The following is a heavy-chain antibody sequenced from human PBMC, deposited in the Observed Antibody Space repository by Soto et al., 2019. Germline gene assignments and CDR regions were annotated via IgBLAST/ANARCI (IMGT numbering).Heavy chain of an antibody. V-gene: IGHV3-48*03. Sequence: HPGGSLRLSCAASGFTFSSYEMNWVRQAPGKGLEWVSYISSSGSTIYYADSVKGRFTISRDNAKNSLYLQMNSLRAEDTAVYYCAREGNWFDPWGQGTLVTVSS. CDR1: GFTFSSYE. J-gene: IGHJ5*02. CDR3: AREGNWFDP. CDR2: ISSSGSTI.